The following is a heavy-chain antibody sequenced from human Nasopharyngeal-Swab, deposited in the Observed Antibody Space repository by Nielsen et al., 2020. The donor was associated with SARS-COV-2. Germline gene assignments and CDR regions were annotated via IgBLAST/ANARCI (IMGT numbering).Heavy chain of an antibody. CDR2: IYSGGSST. CDR3: AKSTTVTRWGYYYYGMDV. Sequence: WFARGPGKGLQWLSVIYSGGSSTYYADSVKGRFTISRDNSKNTLYLQMNSLRAEDTAVYYCAKSTTVTRWGYYYYGMDVWGQGTPVTGSS. V-gene: IGHV3-23*03. J-gene: IGHJ6*02. D-gene: IGHD4-17*01.